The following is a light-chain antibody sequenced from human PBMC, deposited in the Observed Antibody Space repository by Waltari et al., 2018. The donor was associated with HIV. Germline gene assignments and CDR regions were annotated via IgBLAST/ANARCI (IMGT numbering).Light chain of an antibody. V-gene: IGLV1-40*01. Sequence: QSVLTQPPSVSGAPGQRVTISCTGSSSNIGAGYDVHWYQQLPGTAPKLLIYGNSNRPSGVPNRFSASKSSTSAYLAITGIQAEYGADDHCQANDSCLSAAVIGGGSRLTVL. CDR3: QANDSCLSAAV. J-gene: IGLJ2*01. CDR1: SSNIGAGYD. CDR2: GNS.